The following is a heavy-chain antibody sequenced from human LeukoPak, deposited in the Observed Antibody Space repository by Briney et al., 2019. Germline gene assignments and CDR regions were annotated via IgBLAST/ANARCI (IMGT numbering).Heavy chain of an antibody. Sequence: SETLSLTCTVSGGSISSYYWSWIRQPPGKGLEWIGYIYYSGSTNYNPSLKSRVTISVDTSKNQFSLKLSSVTAADTAVYYCARDRPLTIWGQGTLVTVSS. CDR1: GGSISSYY. D-gene: IGHD3-10*01. V-gene: IGHV4-59*01. J-gene: IGHJ4*02. CDR2: IYYSGST. CDR3: ARDRPLTI.